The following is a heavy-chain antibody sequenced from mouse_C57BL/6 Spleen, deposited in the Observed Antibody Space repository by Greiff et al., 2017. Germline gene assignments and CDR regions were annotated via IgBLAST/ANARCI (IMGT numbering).Heavy chain of an antibody. CDR3: ARPFITTVVATRYAMDY. CDR1: GYTFTSYW. V-gene: IGHV1-64*01. Sequence: VQLQQPGAELVKPGASVKLSCKASGYTFTSYWMHWVKQRPGQGLEWIGMIHPNSGSTNYNEKFKSKATLTVDKSSSTAYMQLSSLTSEDSAVYYCARPFITTVVATRYAMDYWGQGTSVTVSS. J-gene: IGHJ4*01. CDR2: IHPNSGST. D-gene: IGHD1-1*01.